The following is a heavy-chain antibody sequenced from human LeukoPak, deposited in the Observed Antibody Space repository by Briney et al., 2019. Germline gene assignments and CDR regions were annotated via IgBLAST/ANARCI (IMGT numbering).Heavy chain of an antibody. CDR3: AREGWSVSFYFDY. Sequence: GGSLRLSCAASGFTFSSYSMNWVRQAPAKGLEWVSSTSSSSSYIYYADSVKGRFTISRDNAKNSLYLQMNSLRAEDTAVYYCAREGWSVSFYFDYWGQGTLVTVSS. J-gene: IGHJ4*02. CDR2: TSSSSSYI. CDR1: GFTFSSYS. V-gene: IGHV3-21*01. D-gene: IGHD3-10*01.